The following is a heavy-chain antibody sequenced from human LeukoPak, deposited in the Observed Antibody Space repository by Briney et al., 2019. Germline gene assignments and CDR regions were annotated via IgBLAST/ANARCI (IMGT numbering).Heavy chain of an antibody. CDR3: ARHVAARPHFVSWFDP. D-gene: IGHD6-6*01. CDR2: IYYSGST. Sequence: SETLSLTCTVSGGSISSSSYYWGWIRQPPGKGLEWIGSIYYSGSTYYNPSLKSRVTISVDTSKNQFSLKLSSVTAADTAVYYCARHVAARPHFVSWFDPWGQGTLVTVSS. CDR1: GGSISSSSYY. J-gene: IGHJ5*02. V-gene: IGHV4-39*01.